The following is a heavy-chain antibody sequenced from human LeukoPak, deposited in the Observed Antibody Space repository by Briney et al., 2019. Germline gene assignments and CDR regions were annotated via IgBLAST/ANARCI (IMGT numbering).Heavy chain of an antibody. V-gene: IGHV3-48*02. Sequence: GSLRLSCAASGFTFSSYYMNWVRQAPGKGLEWVSYISSSSSTIYYADSVKGRFTISRDNAKNSLYLQMNSLRDEDTAVYYCAKNPINDYYYFDYWGQGSLVTVSS. D-gene: IGHD4-11*01. CDR3: AKNPINDYYYFDY. CDR1: GFTFSSYY. CDR2: ISSSSSTI. J-gene: IGHJ4*02.